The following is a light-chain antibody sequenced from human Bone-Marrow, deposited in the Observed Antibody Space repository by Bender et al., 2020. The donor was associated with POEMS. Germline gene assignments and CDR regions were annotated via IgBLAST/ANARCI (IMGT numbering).Light chain of an antibody. CDR3: SSYAGSTTLWV. CDR2: DVS. Sequence: QSALTQPPSASGSPGQSVTISCTGSSSDVGGYKYVSWYQQHPGKAPKLMIFDVSNRPSGVSGRFSGSKSGNTASLTISGLQAEDEADYYCSSYAGSTTLWVFGGGTKLTVL. CDR1: SSDVGGYKY. V-gene: IGLV2-14*03. J-gene: IGLJ3*02.